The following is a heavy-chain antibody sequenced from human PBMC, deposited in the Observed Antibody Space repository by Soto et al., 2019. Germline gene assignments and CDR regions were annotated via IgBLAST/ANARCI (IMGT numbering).Heavy chain of an antibody. CDR1: GGSISSGGYY. D-gene: IGHD3-22*01. Sequence: SETLSLTCTVSGGSISSGGYYWSWIRQHPGKGLEWIGYIYYSGSIYYNPSLKSRVTISVDTSKNQFSLKLSSVTAADTAVYYCATHSRDYYDSSGYYFSRPFDYWGQGTLVTVSS. J-gene: IGHJ4*02. CDR3: ATHSRDYYDSSGYYFSRPFDY. V-gene: IGHV4-31*02. CDR2: IYYSGSI.